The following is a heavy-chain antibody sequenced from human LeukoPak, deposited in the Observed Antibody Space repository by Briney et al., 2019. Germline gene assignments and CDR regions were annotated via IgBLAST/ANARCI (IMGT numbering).Heavy chain of an antibody. J-gene: IGHJ4*02. CDR3: TRSTDY. CDR1: GFTVSSNY. CDR2: IYGGGST. Sequence: GGSLRLSCAASGFTVSSNYMSWVRQAPGKGLEWVSVIYGGGSTNYADSVKGRFTISRDDSKNTLYLQMNSLRAEDTAVYYCTRSTDYWGQGTLVTVSS. V-gene: IGHV3-53*01.